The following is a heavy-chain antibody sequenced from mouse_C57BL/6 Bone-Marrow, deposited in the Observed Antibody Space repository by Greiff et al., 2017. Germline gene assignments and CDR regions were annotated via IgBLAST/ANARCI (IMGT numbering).Heavy chain of an antibody. CDR2: IDPENGDT. CDR3: TTFYCYGSSPYIDY. CDR1: GFNIKDDY. J-gene: IGHJ2*01. V-gene: IGHV14-4*01. D-gene: IGHD1-1*01. Sequence: VQLQQSGAELVRPGASVQLSCTASGFNIKDDYMHWVKQRPEQGLEWIGWIDPENGDTEYASKFQGKATITADTSSNTAYLQSSSLTSEDTSVYYCTTFYCYGSSPYIDYWGQGTTLTVSS.